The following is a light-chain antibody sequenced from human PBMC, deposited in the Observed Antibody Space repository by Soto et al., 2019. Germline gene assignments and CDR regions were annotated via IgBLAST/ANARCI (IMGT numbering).Light chain of an antibody. CDR1: QSISSY. CDR2: AAS. J-gene: IGKJ4*01. Sequence: DIQMTQSPSSLSASVGDRVTITCRASQSISSYLNWYQQKPGNAPKLLIYAASSLQSGVPSRFSGSGSGTDFTLTISSLQPEDCATYYCQQSYSMPLNFGGGTKVEIK. CDR3: QQSYSMPLN. V-gene: IGKV1-39*01.